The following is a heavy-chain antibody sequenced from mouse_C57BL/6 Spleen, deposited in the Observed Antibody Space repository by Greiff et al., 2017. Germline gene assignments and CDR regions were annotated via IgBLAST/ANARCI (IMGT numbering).Heavy chain of an antibody. CDR1: GYTFTSYW. V-gene: IGHV1-74*01. CDR3: AIYYGNYEDAMDY. J-gene: IGHJ4*01. CDR2: IHPSDSDT. D-gene: IGHD2-1*01. Sequence: VQLQQPGAELVKPGASVKVSRKASGYTFTSYWMHWVKQRPGQGLEWIGRIHPSDSDTNYNQKFKGKATLTVDKSSSTAYMQLSSLTSEDSAVYYCAIYYGNYEDAMDYWGQGTSVTVSS.